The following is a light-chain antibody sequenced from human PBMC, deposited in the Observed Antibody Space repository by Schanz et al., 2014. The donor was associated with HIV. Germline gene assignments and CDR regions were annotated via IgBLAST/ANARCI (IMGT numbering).Light chain of an antibody. CDR3: SSYTSSSAVV. V-gene: IGLV6-57*04. J-gene: IGLJ2*01. CDR1: SGSIASNY. Sequence: NFMLTQPHSVSESPGKTVTISCTRSSGSIASNYAQWYQQRPGSAPTTVIYDDNQRPSGVPDRFSGSKSGNAASLTISGLRPEDEADYYCSSYTSSSAVVFGGGTKLTVL. CDR2: DDN.